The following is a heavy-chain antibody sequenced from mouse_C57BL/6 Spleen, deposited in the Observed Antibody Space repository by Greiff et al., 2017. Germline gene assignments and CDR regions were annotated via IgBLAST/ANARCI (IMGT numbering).Heavy chain of an antibody. CDR3: TLTTVVAPGFAY. J-gene: IGHJ3*01. D-gene: IGHD1-1*01. Sequence: DVQLVESGGGLVQPGGSMKLSCAASGFTFSDAWMDWVRQSPEKGLEWVAEIRNKANNHATYYAESVKGRFTISRDDSKSSVYLQMNSLRAEDTGIYYCTLTTVVAPGFAYWGQGTLVTVSA. CDR1: GFTFSDAW. CDR2: IRNKANNHAT. V-gene: IGHV6-6*01.